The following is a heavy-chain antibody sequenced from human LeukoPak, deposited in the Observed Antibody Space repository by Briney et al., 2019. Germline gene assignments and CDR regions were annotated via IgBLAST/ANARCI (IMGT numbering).Heavy chain of an antibody. J-gene: IGHJ5*02. CDR1: GGSFSGYY. V-gene: IGHV4-34*01. Sequence: SETLSLTCAVYGGSFSGYYWSWIRQPPGKGLEWIGEINHSGSTNYNPSLKSRVTISVDTSKNQFSLKLSSVTAADTAVNYCARDRTMFNWFDPWGQGTLVTVSS. CDR2: INHSGST. D-gene: IGHD3-10*02. CDR3: ARDRTMFNWFDP.